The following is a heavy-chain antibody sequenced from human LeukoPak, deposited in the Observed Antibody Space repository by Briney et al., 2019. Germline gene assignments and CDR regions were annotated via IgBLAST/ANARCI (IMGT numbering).Heavy chain of an antibody. CDR3: ARDGQLFTASGWYVSLVDV. V-gene: IGHV4-59*01. J-gene: IGHJ6*02. Sequence: SETLSLTCTVSGGSISSYYWSWIRQPPGKGLEWIGYIYYSGSTNYNPSLKSRVTISVDTSKNQFSLKLSSVTAADTAVYYCARDGQLFTASGWYVSLVDVWGQGTTVTVSS. D-gene: IGHD6-19*01. CDR1: GGSISSYY. CDR2: IYYSGST.